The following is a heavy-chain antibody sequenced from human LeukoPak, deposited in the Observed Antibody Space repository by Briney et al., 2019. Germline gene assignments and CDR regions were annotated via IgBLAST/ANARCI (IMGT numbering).Heavy chain of an antibody. CDR3: ARRGYRAAAGIWTAYYYYYMDV. J-gene: IGHJ6*03. D-gene: IGHD6-13*01. Sequence: SETLSLTCTVSGGSISSSSYYWGWIRQPPGKGLEWIGSIYYSGSTYYNPSLKSRVTISVDTSKNQFSLKLSSVTAADTAVYYCARRGYRAAAGIWTAYYYYYMDVWGKGTTVTVSS. CDR1: GGSISSSSYY. V-gene: IGHV4-39*01. CDR2: IYYSGST.